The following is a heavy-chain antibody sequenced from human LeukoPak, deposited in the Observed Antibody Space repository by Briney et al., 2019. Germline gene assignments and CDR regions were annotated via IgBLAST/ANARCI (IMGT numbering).Heavy chain of an antibody. CDR1: GFTFSSYW. CDR2: ISSDGSNK. D-gene: IGHD3-22*01. J-gene: IGHJ1*01. Sequence: GGSLRLSCAASGFTFSSYWMSWVRQAPGKGLEWVAFISSDGSNKYYADSVKGRFTISRDNAKNSLYLQMNSLRAEDTAVYYCARVEYYDSGGYQHWGQGTLVTVSS. CDR3: ARVEYYDSGGYQH. V-gene: IGHV3-30-3*01.